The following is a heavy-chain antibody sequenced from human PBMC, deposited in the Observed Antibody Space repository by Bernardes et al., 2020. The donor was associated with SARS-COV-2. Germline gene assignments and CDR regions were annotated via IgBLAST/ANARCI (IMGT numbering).Heavy chain of an antibody. CDR2: ISGYNGDT. J-gene: IGHJ4*02. CDR1: GYTFSNYG. Sequence: ASVKVSCKTSGYTFSNYGVSWVRQAPGQGLEWMGWISGYNGDTKYAQKYQGRVIMTTDTSTSTAYMDLRGLRSDDTAVYYCARVKMAREKEMDLGIIDAGEDYWGQGTLVTVSS. CDR3: ARVKMAREKEMDLGIIDAGEDY. V-gene: IGHV1-18*01. D-gene: IGHD7-27*01.